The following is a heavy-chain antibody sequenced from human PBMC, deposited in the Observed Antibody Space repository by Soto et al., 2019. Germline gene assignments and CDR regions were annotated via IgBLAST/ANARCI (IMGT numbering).Heavy chain of an antibody. CDR3: ARLEVVAATQDY. Sequence: GXSLRLSCAASGFTFSGSAIHWVVQASGKGLEWVGRIRSKANSYATAYAASVKGRFAISRDDSKNTAYLQMNSLKTEDTAVYYCARLEVVAATQDYWGQGTVVTVSS. CDR2: IRSKANSYAT. V-gene: IGHV3-73*01. D-gene: IGHD2-15*01. J-gene: IGHJ4*02. CDR1: GFTFSGSA.